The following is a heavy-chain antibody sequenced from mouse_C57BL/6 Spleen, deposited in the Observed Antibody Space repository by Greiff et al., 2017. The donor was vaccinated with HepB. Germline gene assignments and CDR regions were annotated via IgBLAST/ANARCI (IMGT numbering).Heavy chain of an antibody. J-gene: IGHJ4*01. D-gene: IGHD1-1*01. CDR1: GYTFTSYW. CDR2: INPSSGYT. Sequence: QVQLQQSGAELAKPGASVKLSCKASGYTFTSYWMHWVKQRPGRGLEWIGYINPSSGYTKYNQKFKDKATLTADKSSSTAYMQLSSLTYEDSAVYYCARNYGSSPLAMDYWGQGTSVTVSS. V-gene: IGHV1-7*01. CDR3: ARNYGSSPLAMDY.